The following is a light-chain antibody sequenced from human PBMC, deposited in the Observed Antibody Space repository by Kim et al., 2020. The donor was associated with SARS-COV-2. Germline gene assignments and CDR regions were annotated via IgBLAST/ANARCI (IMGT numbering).Light chain of an antibody. CDR3: QQYDSLPYT. CDR2: HAS. J-gene: IGKJ2*01. CDR1: QDIADY. V-gene: IGKV1-33*01. Sequence: SASVGDRLPLTCQESQDIADYLNLYHQNPEKAPNLLIYHASNLESGVPSRFSGSRSGTHFTFTINSLQAEDIGTYYCQQYDSLPYTFGQGTKLEIK.